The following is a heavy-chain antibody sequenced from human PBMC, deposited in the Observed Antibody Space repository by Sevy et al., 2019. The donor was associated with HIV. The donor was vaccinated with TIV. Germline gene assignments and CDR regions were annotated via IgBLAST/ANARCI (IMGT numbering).Heavy chain of an antibody. CDR2: ISAYNGNT. J-gene: IGHJ6*02. V-gene: IGHV1-18*01. CDR1: GYTFTSYG. D-gene: IGHD2-2*01. Sequence: ASVKVSCKASGYTFTSYGISWVRQAPGQGLEWMGWISAYNGNTNYAQKLQGRVTMTTDTSTSTACMELRSLRSDDTAVYYCARETVVPAAIYYYYGMDVWGQGTTVTVSS. CDR3: ARETVVPAAIYYYYGMDV.